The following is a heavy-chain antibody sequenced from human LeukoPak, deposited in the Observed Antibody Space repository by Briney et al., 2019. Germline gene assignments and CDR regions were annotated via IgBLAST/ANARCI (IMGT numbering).Heavy chain of an antibody. CDR1: GLTFDDYA. D-gene: IGHD5-18*01. CDR2: INWNGGST. Sequence: PGGSLRLSCAASGLTFDDYAMNWVRQVPGKGLEWVSGINWNGGSTGYADSVKGRFTISRDNAKNSLYLQMNSLRAEDTALYYCARAGYTYVSPMTDYWGQGTLVTVSS. V-gene: IGHV3-20*04. CDR3: ARAGYTYVSPMTDY. J-gene: IGHJ4*02.